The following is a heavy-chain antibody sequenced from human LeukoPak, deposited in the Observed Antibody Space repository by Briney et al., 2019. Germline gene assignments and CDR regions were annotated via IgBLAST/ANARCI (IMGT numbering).Heavy chain of an antibody. V-gene: IGHV3-23*01. CDR2: ISGSGGST. CDR3: AKALFHYDFWSGGAFDI. D-gene: IGHD3-3*01. Sequence: PGGSLRLSCAASGFTFRSYTLIWVRQAPGKGLEWVSGISGSGGSTYYADSVKGRFTISRDNAKNSLYLQMNSLRAEDMALYYCAKALFHYDFWSGGAFDIWGQGTMVTVSS. J-gene: IGHJ3*02. CDR1: GFTFRSYT.